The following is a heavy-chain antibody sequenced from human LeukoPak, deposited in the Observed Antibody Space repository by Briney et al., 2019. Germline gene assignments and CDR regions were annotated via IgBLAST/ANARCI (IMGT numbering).Heavy chain of an antibody. Sequence: SETLSLTCTVSGGSISSYYWSWIRQPAGKGLEWIGRIYTSGSTNYNPSLKGRVTMSVDTSKNQFSLKLRSVTAADTAVYYCARGAAYCGGDCSVYFDYWGQGTLVTVSS. CDR1: GGSISSYY. CDR3: ARGAAYCGGDCSVYFDY. V-gene: IGHV4-4*07. D-gene: IGHD2-21*02. J-gene: IGHJ4*02. CDR2: IYTSGST.